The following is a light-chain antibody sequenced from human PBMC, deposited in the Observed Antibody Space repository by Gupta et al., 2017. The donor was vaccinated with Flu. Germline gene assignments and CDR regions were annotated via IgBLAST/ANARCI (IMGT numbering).Light chain of an antibody. V-gene: IGKV3-20*01. CDR3: QQYGSTPFT. CDR1: QSLSRSY. Sequence: EIVLTQSPGTLSLSPGERATLSCRASQSLSRSYLAWYQQKPGQAPRLLIYGASNRATGIPDRVSGSGSGTDFTLTTSRLEPEDFAVYYCQQYGSTPFTFGPGTKVDIK. J-gene: IGKJ3*01. CDR2: GAS.